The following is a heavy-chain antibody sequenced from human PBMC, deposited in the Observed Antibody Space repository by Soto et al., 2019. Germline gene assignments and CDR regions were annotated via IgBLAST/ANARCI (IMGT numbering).Heavy chain of an antibody. J-gene: IGHJ6*02. V-gene: IGHV4-30-2*01. CDR2: IYHSGST. CDR1: GGSISSGGYS. D-gene: IGHD2-21*02. Sequence: SETLSLTCAVSGGSISSGGYSWSWIRQPPGKGLEWIGYIYHSGSTYYNPSLKSRVTISVDTSKNQFSLKLSSVTAADTAVYYCARDLWGYCGADCYPLDVWGQGTTVTVSS. CDR3: ARDLWGYCGADCYPLDV.